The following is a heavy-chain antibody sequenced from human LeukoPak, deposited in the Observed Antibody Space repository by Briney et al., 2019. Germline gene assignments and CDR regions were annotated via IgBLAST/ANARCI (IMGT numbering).Heavy chain of an antibody. D-gene: IGHD3-9*01. V-gene: IGHV4-59*01. J-gene: IGHJ6*02. CDR2: IYYSGST. Sequence: PSETLSLTCTVSGGSISSYYWSWIRQPPGKGLEWIGYIYYSGSTNYNPSLKSRVTISVDTSKNQFSLKLSSVTAADTAVYYCARVRASRYFDWLYNYYGMDVWGQGTLVTVSS. CDR1: GGSISSYY. CDR3: ARVRASRYFDWLYNYYGMDV.